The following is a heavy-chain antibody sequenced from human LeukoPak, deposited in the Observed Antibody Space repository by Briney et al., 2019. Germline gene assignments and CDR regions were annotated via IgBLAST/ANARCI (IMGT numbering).Heavy chain of an antibody. J-gene: IGHJ5*02. D-gene: IGHD4-17*01. Sequence: SVKVSCKASGGTLSSYAISWVRQAPGQGLEWMGGIIPIFGTANYAQKFQGRVTITADESTSTAYMELSSLRSEDTAVYYCATDAYYGDYEGGWFDPWGQGTLVTVSS. V-gene: IGHV1-69*13. CDR2: IIPIFGTA. CDR1: GGTLSSYA. CDR3: ATDAYYGDYEGGWFDP.